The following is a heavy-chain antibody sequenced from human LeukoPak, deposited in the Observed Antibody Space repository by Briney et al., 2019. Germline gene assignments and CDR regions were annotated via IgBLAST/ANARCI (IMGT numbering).Heavy chain of an antibody. Sequence: GESLKISCKGSGYSFTNYWIGWVRQMSGKGLEWMGIIYPGDSDTRYNPSFRGQVTISADKSISTAYLQWSSLKASDTAMYYCARAATGITGETDYWGQGTLVTVSS. D-gene: IGHD1-20*01. J-gene: IGHJ4*02. CDR3: ARAATGITGETDY. CDR1: GYSFTNYW. V-gene: IGHV5-51*01. CDR2: IYPGDSDT.